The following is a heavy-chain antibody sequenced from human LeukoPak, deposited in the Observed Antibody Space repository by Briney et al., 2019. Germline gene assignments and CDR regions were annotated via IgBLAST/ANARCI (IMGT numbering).Heavy chain of an antibody. V-gene: IGHV1-2*02. J-gene: IGHJ4*02. Sequence: ASVKVSCKASGYTFTGYYMHWMRQAPGQGLEWMGWINPNSGGTNYAQTFQGRVTITRDTSISTPYMELSRLRSDDTAVYYCATLTGSVDGDLWGQGPVDSVS. CDR2: INPNSGGT. CDR3: ATLTGSVDGDL. D-gene: IGHD3-10*01. CDR1: GYTFTGYY.